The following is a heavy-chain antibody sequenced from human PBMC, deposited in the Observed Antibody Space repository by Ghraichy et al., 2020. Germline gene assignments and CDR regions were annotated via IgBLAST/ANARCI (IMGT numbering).Heavy chain of an antibody. V-gene: IGHV3-33*01. CDR3: ARDGRDTAMVRFLDY. J-gene: IGHJ4*02. CDR2: IWYDGSNK. Sequence: GGSLRLSCAASGFTFSSYGMHWVRQAPGKGLEWVAVIWYDGSNKYYADSVKGRFTISRDNSKNTLYLQMNSLRAEDTAVYYCARDGRDTAMVRFLDYWGQGTLVTVSS. CDR1: GFTFSSYG. D-gene: IGHD5-18*01.